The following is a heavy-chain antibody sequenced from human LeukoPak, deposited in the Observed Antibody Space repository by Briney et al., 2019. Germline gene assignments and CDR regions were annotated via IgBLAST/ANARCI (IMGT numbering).Heavy chain of an antibody. V-gene: IGHV1-69*04. CDR1: GGTFSSYA. Sequence: GASVKVSCKASGGTFSSYAISWVRQAPGQELEWMGRIIPILGIANYAQKFQGRVTITADKSTSTAYMELSSLRSEDTAVYYCARAADYGDFDYWGQGTLVTVSS. CDR3: ARAADYGDFDY. CDR2: IIPILGIA. J-gene: IGHJ4*02. D-gene: IGHD4-17*01.